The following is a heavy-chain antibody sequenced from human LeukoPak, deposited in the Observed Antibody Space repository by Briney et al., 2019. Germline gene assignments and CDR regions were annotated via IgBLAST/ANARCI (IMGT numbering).Heavy chain of an antibody. CDR1: GFTFSSYS. V-gene: IGHV3-21*01. J-gene: IGHJ4*02. Sequence: GGSLRLSCAASGFTFSSYSMNWVRQAPGKGLEWVSSISSSSSYIYYADSVKGRFTISRDNAKNSLYLQMNSLRAEDTAVYYCARSGDYGSGGYYNYYFDYWGQGTLVTVSS. D-gene: IGHD3-10*01. CDR2: ISSSSSYI. CDR3: ARSGDYGSGGYYNYYFDY.